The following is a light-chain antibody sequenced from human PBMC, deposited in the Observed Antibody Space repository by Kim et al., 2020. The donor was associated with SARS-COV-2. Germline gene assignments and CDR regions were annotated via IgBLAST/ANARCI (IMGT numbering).Light chain of an antibody. CDR1: RSDIAAYNC. CDR2: DVD. Sequence: GQSFTISCTGTRSDIAAYNCVSWYQQHPGEAPKVIIYDVDNRPSGVSSRFSGSKSGTTASLTISEVQAEDEADYYCSSFRSGNTLLFGGGTQLTVL. V-gene: IGLV2-14*04. CDR3: SSFRSGNTLL. J-gene: IGLJ3*02.